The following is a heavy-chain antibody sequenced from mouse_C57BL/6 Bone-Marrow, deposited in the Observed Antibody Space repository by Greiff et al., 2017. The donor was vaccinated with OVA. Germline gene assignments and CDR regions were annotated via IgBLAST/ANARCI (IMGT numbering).Heavy chain of an antibody. Sequence: VHVKQSGPELVKPGASVKMSCKASGYTFTDYNMHWVKQSHGKSLEWIGYINPNNGGTSYNQKFKGKATLTVKKSSSTAYMELRSLTSEDSAVYYCAREVNGDLRDYFDYGGQGTTLTVSA. CDR3: AREVNGDLRDYFDY. CDR1: GYTFTDYN. D-gene: IGHD4-1*01. V-gene: IGHV1-22*01. J-gene: IGHJ2*01. CDR2: INPNNGGT.